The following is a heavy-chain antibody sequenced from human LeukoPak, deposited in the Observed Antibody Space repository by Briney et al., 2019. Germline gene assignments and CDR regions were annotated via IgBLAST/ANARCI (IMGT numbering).Heavy chain of an antibody. CDR1: GGSISSGHYY. CDR3: ARVLGNSAFDI. V-gene: IGHV4-30-4*08. J-gene: IGHJ3*02. D-gene: IGHD3-16*01. Sequence: SETLSLTCTVSGGSISSGHYYWAWIRQLPGRGLEWIGYIFYSGSTYYNPSLKSRITISVDTSKNQFSLKLSSVTAADTAVYYCARVLGNSAFDIWGQGTMVTVSS. CDR2: IFYSGST.